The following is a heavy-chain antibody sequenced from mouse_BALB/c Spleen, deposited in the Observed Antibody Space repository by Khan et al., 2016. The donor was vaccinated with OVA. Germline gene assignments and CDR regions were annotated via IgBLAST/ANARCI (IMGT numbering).Heavy chain of an antibody. V-gene: IGHV1-20*02. Sequence: VQLKESGPELVRPGASVKISCKASGYSFTGYFMNWVMQSHGKSLEWIGRINPHIGETFYNQRFKDKATLNVDEYSSTAHMELRSLASEDSAVYYCTRIYRSDFDYWGQGTTLTVSS. D-gene: IGHD1-1*01. CDR2: INPHIGET. J-gene: IGHJ2*01. CDR1: GYSFTGYF. CDR3: TRIYRSDFDY.